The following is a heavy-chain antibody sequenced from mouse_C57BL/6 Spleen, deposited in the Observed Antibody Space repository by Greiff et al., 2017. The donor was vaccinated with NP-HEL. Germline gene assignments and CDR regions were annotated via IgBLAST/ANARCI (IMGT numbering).Heavy chain of an antibody. D-gene: IGHD1-1*01. CDR3: ARSDGNSFAY. CDR1: GYTFTDYY. Sequence: VQLQQSGPVLVKPGASVKMSCKASGYTFTDYYMTWVKQSHGKSLEWIGVINPYNGGTSYNQKFTGKATLTVDKSSSTAYMELNSLTSEDSAVYYCARSDGNSFAYWGQGTLVTVSA. J-gene: IGHJ3*01. V-gene: IGHV1-19*01. CDR2: INPYNGGT.